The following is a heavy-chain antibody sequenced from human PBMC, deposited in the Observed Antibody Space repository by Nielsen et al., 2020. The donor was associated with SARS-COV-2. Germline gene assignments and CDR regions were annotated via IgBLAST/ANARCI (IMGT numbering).Heavy chain of an antibody. Sequence: GESLKISCAASKFTFNSYAMSWVRQAPGKGLEWVSAISGNGDTTYYADSVKGRFIISRDNSKNTLYLEMNSLRVDDTAVYYCANGPGSWDYWGQGTLVTVSS. CDR1: KFTFNSYA. D-gene: IGHD1-26*01. CDR2: ISGNGDTT. V-gene: IGHV3-23*01. J-gene: IGHJ4*02. CDR3: ANGPGSWDY.